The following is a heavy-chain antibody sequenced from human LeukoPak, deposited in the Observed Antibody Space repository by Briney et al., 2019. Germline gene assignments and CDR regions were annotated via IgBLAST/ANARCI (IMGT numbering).Heavy chain of an antibody. CDR1: GGSFSGYY. D-gene: IGHD3-3*01. J-gene: IGHJ4*02. Sequence: SETLSLTCAVYGGSFSGYYWSWIRQPPGKRLEWIGEINHSGSTNYNPSLKSRVTISVDTSKNQFSLKLSSVTAADTAVYYCASRMYDFWSGYHPYYFDYWGQGTLVTVSS. CDR3: ASRMYDFWSGYHPYYFDY. CDR2: INHSGST. V-gene: IGHV4-34*01.